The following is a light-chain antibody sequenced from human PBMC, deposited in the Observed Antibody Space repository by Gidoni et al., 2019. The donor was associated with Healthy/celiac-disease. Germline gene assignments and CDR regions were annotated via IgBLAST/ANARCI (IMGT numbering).Light chain of an antibody. CDR3: QQSYSTSVT. CDR1: QSISSY. J-gene: IGKJ1*01. Sequence: DIQMTPSPSSLSASVGDRVTITCRASQSISSYLNWYQQKPGKAPKLLIYAASSLQSGVPSRFSGSGSGTDFTLTISSLQPEDFATYYCQQSYSTSVTFGQGTKVEIK. V-gene: IGKV1-39*01. CDR2: AAS.